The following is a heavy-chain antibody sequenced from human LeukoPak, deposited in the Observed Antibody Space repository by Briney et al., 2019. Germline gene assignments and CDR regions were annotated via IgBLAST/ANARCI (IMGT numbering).Heavy chain of an antibody. D-gene: IGHD2-2*01. J-gene: IGHJ6*03. V-gene: IGHV3-23*01. CDR1: GFTFSSYG. Sequence: GGTLRLSCAASGFTFSSYGMSWVRQAPGKGLEWVSAISGSCGSTYYADSVKGRFTISRDNSKNTLYLQMNSLRAEDTAVYYCAKAGGYCSSTSCPSSYYYYMDVWGKGTTVTISS. CDR3: AKAGGYCSSTSCPSSYYYYMDV. CDR2: ISGSCGST.